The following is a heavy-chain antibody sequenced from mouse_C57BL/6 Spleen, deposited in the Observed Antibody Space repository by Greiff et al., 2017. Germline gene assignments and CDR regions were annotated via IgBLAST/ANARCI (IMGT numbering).Heavy chain of an antibody. Sequence: QVQLQQPGTELVKPGASVKLSCKASGYTFTSYWMHWVKQRPGQGLEWIGNINPSNGGTNYNEKFKSKATLTVDKSSSTAYMQLISLTSEDSAVYYCARRFLYGSSGYWYFDVWGTGTTVTVSS. V-gene: IGHV1-53*01. CDR1: GYTFTSYW. J-gene: IGHJ1*03. D-gene: IGHD1-1*01. CDR2: INPSNGGT. CDR3: ARRFLYGSSGYWYFDV.